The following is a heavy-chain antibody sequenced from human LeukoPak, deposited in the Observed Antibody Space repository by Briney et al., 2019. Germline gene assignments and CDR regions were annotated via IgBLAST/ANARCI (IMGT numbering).Heavy chain of an antibody. J-gene: IGHJ4*02. D-gene: IGHD2-2*01. CDR2: IYYSGST. CDR3: ARPFPTDCSSTSCSIDY. CDR1: GGSISSGSYY. Sequence: SETLSLTCTVSGGSISSGSYYWGWIRQPPGKGLEWIGSIYYSGSTYYNPSLKSRVTISVDTSKNQFSLKLSSVTAADTAVYYCARPFPTDCSSTSCSIDYWGQGTLVTVSS. V-gene: IGHV4-39*01.